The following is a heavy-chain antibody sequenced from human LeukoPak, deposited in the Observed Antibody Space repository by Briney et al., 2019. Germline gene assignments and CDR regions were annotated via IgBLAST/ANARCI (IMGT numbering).Heavy chain of an antibody. CDR1: GFTFITYG. V-gene: IGHV3-21*04. D-gene: IGHD6-19*01. CDR3: AKATRPAKQWLPEELDY. J-gene: IGHJ4*02. CDR2: ISSSSGYI. Sequence: PGGSLRLSCAASGFTFITYGMNWVRQAPGKGLEWVSSISSSSGYIYYADSVKGRFTISRDNAKNSLYLQMNSLRAEDTAVYYCAKATRPAKQWLPEELDYWGQGTLVTVSS.